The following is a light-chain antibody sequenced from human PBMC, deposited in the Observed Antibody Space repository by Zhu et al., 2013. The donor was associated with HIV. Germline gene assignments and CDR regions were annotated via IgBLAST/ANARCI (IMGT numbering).Light chain of an antibody. Sequence: QSVLTQPPSVSGAPGQRVTISCTGSSSNIGADYDVHWYQQFPGTAPKLLIFGNSNRPSGVPDRISGSKSGTSASLAITGLQAEDEADYYCQSYDRALSGRVFGGGTKLTVL. J-gene: IGLJ3*02. V-gene: IGLV1-40*01. CDR2: GNS. CDR1: SSNIGADYD. CDR3: QSYDRALSGRV.